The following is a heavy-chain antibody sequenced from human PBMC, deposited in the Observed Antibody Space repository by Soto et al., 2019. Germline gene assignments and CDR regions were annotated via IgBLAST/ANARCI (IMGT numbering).Heavy chain of an antibody. V-gene: IGHV3-15*01. CDR2: IKSKTDGGTT. CDR1: GFTFNNAW. Sequence: GGSLRLSCAASGFTFNNAWMSWVRQAPGKGLEWVGRIKSKTDGGTTDYTAPVKGRFTISRDDSKNTLYLQMNNLKTEDTAVYYCLWIVGASGWGQGTLVTVSS. D-gene: IGHD1-26*01. J-gene: IGHJ4*02. CDR3: LWIVGASG.